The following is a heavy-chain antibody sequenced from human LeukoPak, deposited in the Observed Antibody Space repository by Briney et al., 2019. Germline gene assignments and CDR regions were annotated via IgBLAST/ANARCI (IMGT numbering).Heavy chain of an antibody. CDR3: ARETYYYDSSGCFDY. J-gene: IGHJ4*02. CDR1: GGSISSSNW. Sequence: PSETLSLTCAVSGGSISSSNWWSWVRQPPGKGLEWIGEIYHSGSTNYNPSLKSRVTISVDKSKNQFSLKLSSVTAADTAVYYCARETYYYDSSGCFDYWGQGTLVTVSS. D-gene: IGHD3-22*01. V-gene: IGHV4-4*02. CDR2: IYHSGST.